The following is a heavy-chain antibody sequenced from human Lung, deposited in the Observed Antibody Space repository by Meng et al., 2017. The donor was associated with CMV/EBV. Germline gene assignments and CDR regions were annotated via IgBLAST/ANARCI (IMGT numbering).Heavy chain of an antibody. D-gene: IGHD6-13*01. CDR1: GGTFSNYA. V-gene: IGHV1-69*06. CDR3: AKDSRSSSWYLLAAYYYGSDV. Sequence: SXXVSXKASGGTFSNYAITWVRQAPGQGLEWMGGIIPVVGTVHYAQRFQGRVTITADKFTSTVYMELSSLKSEDTAIYYCAKDSRSSSWYLLAAYYYGSDVWGQGTXVTGSS. J-gene: IGHJ6*02. CDR2: IIPVVGTV.